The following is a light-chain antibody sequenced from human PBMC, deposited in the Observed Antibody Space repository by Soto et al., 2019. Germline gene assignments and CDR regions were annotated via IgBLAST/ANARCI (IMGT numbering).Light chain of an antibody. J-gene: IGKJ1*01. CDR2: DAF. CDR3: QQYGDSPRT. Sequence: EIVLTQSPGTLSLSPGERATLSCRASQSVSRNYLAWYQQRPGQAPRLLIYDAFNRDTGIPDRFSGRGSGTDFTLTISRLEPEDFAVYYCQQYGDSPRTFGQGTKVEIK. CDR1: QSVSRNY. V-gene: IGKV3-20*01.